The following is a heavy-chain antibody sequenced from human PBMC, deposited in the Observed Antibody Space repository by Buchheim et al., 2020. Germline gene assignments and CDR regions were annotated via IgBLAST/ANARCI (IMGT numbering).Heavy chain of an antibody. V-gene: IGHV3-13*04. CDR1: GFTFSSYD. CDR2: IGTAGDT. Sequence: EVQLVESGGGLVQPGGSLRLSCSASGFTFSSYDMHWVRQATGKGLEWVSAIGTAGDTYYPGSVKGRFTISRENAQTSLYLLMNSLRAGDTAVYYCARGGLRFLEWRSPMDVWGQGTT. CDR3: ARGGLRFLEWRSPMDV. D-gene: IGHD3-3*01. J-gene: IGHJ6*02.